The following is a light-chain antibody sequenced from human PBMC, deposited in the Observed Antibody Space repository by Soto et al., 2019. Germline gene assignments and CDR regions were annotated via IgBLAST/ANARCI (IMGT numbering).Light chain of an antibody. Sequence: QSALTQPASVSGSPGQSITISCTGTSSDVGTYNYVSWYQQHPGKAPKLMIYEVINRPSGVSSRFSGSKSGNTASLTISGLQAEDEADYYCSSYTGNNALYVFGTGTKLTVL. V-gene: IGLV2-14*01. CDR2: EVI. CDR1: SSDVGTYNY. J-gene: IGLJ1*01. CDR3: SSYTGNNALYV.